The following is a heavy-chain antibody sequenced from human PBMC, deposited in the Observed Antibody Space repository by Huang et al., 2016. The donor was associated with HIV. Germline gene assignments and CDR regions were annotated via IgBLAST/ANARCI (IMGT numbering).Heavy chain of an antibody. Sequence: QVQLVESGGGVVQPGRSLRISCAASGFTFSSYGMHWVRQAPGKGLEWGAVISYDAKTKYYADAVKGRFSISRDKSKTTVYLQLNSLRLEDTAVYYCAKGGSAAAVLDFWGQGTLVTVSS. J-gene: IGHJ4*02. CDR3: AKGGSAAAVLDF. CDR2: ISYDAKTK. CDR1: GFTFSSYG. V-gene: IGHV3-30*18. D-gene: IGHD6-13*01.